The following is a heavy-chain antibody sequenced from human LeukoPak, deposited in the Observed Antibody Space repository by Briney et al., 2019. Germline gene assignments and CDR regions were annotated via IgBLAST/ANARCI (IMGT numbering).Heavy chain of an antibody. V-gene: IGHV3-74*01. CDR1: GFTFSSYW. CDR2: INIDGSST. D-gene: IGHD5-18*01. CDR3: VRSMNGGYGFFDY. Sequence: GGSLRLSCAASGFTFSSYWRHWVRQAPGKGLVWVSRINIDGSSTSYADSVKGRFPILRDSAKNTVYLQMNSLRAEDTALYYCVRSMNGGYGFFDYWGQGILVTVSS. J-gene: IGHJ4*02.